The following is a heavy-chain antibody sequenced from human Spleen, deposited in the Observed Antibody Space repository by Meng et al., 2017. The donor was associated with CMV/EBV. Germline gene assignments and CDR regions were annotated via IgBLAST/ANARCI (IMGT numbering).Heavy chain of an antibody. J-gene: IGHJ4*02. V-gene: IGHV3-23*01. CDR1: FGSYT. D-gene: IGHD3-3*01. Sequence: FGSYTMSWVRQAPGRGLEWVSGINAGGGSTYYADSVKGRFTISRDNSKNTLFLQMNSLRAEDTAIYFCAHLPALYYDFWSGFYPPDYWGQGTLVTVSS. CDR2: INAGGGST. CDR3: AHLPALYYDFWSGFYPPDY.